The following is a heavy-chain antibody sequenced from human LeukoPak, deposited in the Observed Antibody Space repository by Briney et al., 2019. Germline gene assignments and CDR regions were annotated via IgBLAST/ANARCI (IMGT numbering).Heavy chain of an antibody. Sequence: GGSLRLSCAASGFTFSSYAMSWVRQAPGKGLEWVSAISGSGGSTYYADSVKGRFTISRDNSKNTLYLQMNSLRAEDTAVYYCAKDRRYSYGPSDYWGQETLVTVSS. CDR3: AKDRRYSYGPSDY. V-gene: IGHV3-23*01. CDR2: ISGSGGST. D-gene: IGHD5-18*01. CDR1: GFTFSSYA. J-gene: IGHJ4*02.